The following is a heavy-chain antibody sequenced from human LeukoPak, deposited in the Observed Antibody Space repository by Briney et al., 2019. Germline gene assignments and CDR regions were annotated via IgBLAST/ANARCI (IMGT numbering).Heavy chain of an antibody. D-gene: IGHD1-1*01. CDR2: INHSGGT. CDR3: ARDRDGTPPSWFDP. CDR1: GGSFSGYY. J-gene: IGHJ5*02. Sequence: SETLSLTCAVYGGSFSGYYWSWIRQPPGKGLEWIGEINHSGGTSYSPSLKSRVTISVDTSKNQFSLRLSSVTAADTAVYYCARDRDGTPPSWFDPWGQGTLVTVSS. V-gene: IGHV4-34*01.